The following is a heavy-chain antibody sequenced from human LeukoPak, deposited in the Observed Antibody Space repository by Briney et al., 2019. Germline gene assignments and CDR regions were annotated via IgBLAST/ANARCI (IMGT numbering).Heavy chain of an antibody. J-gene: IGHJ3*02. V-gene: IGHV3-53*01. D-gene: IGHD3-10*01. Sequence: GGSLRLSCAASGFTVSSNYMSWVRQAPGKGLEWVSVIYSGGSTYYADSVKGRFTISRDNSKNTLYLQMNSLRAEDTAAYYCSNRFGELQDAFDIWGQGTMVTVSS. CDR2: IYSGGST. CDR1: GFTVSSNY. CDR3: SNRFGELQDAFDI.